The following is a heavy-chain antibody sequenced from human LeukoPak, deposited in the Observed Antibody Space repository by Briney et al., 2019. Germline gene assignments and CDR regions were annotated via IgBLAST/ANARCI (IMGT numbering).Heavy chain of an antibody. D-gene: IGHD5-12*01. CDR3: ARGPSFSGYDPPGDY. CDR1: GGSISSYY. V-gene: IGHV4-4*07. CDR2: INTSGST. Sequence: SETLSLTCTVSGGSISSYYWSWIRQPAGKGLEWIGRINTSGSTNYIPSLKSRITMSVDTSKNQFSLKLRYVTAADTAVYYCARGPSFSGYDPPGDYSGQGTLVTVSS. J-gene: IGHJ4*02.